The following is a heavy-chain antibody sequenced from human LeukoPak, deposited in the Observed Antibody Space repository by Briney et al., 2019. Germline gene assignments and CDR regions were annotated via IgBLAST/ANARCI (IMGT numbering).Heavy chain of an antibody. CDR2: ISAYNGHT. CDR1: GYTFTNYG. J-gene: IGHJ2*01. CDR3: ARGGYCRGGGCSLSWIADWYFDL. V-gene: IGHV1-18*01. Sequence: GASVKVSCKASGYTFTNYGISWVRQAPGQGLEWMGWISAYNGHTNYAQKLQGRVTLTTDTSTTTAYMELRSLRSDDTAVYYCARGGYCRGGGCSLSWIADWYFDLWGRGTLVTVSS. D-gene: IGHD2-15*01.